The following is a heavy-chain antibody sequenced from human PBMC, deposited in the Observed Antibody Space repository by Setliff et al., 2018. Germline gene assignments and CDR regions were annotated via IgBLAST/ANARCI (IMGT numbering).Heavy chain of an antibody. D-gene: IGHD2-15*01. J-gene: IGHJ4*02. CDR3: ARSENCYATHCSPYDY. V-gene: IGHV3-21*01. Sequence: GGSLRLSCVGSGFTFGTYTMNWIRQAPGKGLEWVSSISRDSLHIYYADSLKGRFTISRDNAEDSLYLQMNSLRAEDTAVYFCARSENCYATHCSPYDYWGQRALVTVAS. CDR2: ISRDSLHI. CDR1: GFTFGTYT.